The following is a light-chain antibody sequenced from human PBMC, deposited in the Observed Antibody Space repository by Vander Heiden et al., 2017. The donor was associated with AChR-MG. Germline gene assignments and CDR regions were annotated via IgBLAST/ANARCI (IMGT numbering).Light chain of an antibody. CDR3: SSYTPTSTRV. V-gene: IGLV2-14*03. CDR2: DVS. J-gene: IGLJ3*02. CDR1: SSDVGTYSY. Sequence: SALPQPAPVPGSPAPSITIAGTGTSSDVGTYSYVSWYQQHPGKAPKLMIYDVSNRPAGVSNRFSGSKSGNTASRTISGLQAEDVADYFCSSYTPTSTRVFGGGTKLTVL.